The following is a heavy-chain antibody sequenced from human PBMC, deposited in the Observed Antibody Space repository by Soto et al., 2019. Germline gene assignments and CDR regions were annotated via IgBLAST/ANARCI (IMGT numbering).Heavy chain of an antibody. Sequence: QITLKESGPTLVRPAQTLTLTCDFSGFSLSTYHMGVAWIRQPPGKALEWLALIYWDDDKRYSPSLKDRLVISKDPPHNQVGLTITNVGPGDTTTSFRATPGDYGLLTFGPWGPGTLVTVSS. D-gene: IGHD4-17*01. CDR1: GFSLSTYHMG. CDR3: ATPGDYGLLTFGP. V-gene: IGHV2-5*02. J-gene: IGHJ5*02. CDR2: IYWDDDK.